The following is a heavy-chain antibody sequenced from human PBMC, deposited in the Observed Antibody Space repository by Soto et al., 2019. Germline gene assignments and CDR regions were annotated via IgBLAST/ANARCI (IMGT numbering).Heavy chain of an antibody. CDR1: GFTFSSYA. V-gene: IGHV3-64D*06. CDR2: ISSNGVST. CDR3: VKDRYVDY. J-gene: IGHJ4*02. Sequence: XVSLLLSCSVFGFTFSSYAMHWVRQAPGKGLQYVSSISSNGVSTYYADSVKGRFTISRDNSKNTLYLQMSSLRVEDTAVYYCVKDRYVDYWGQGTLVTVSS.